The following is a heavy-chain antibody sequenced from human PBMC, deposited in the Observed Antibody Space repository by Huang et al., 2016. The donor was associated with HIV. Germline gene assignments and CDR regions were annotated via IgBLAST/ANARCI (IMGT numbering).Heavy chain of an antibody. Sequence: QVQLVQSGSELKKPGASVKVSCKASGYTFTNYGVHWVRQAPGQGLEWMGLSNTDTGKPRYAQGLTGRFVFSLETSVNTAYLQISSLKAADSAIYYCVRVRRVMDTYCVADCSTLEAFDIWGQGTVVTVSA. V-gene: IGHV7-4-1*02. J-gene: IGHJ3*02. CDR2: SNTDTGKP. CDR3: VRVRRVMDTYCVADCSTLEAFDI. D-gene: IGHD2-21*02. CDR1: GYTFTNYG.